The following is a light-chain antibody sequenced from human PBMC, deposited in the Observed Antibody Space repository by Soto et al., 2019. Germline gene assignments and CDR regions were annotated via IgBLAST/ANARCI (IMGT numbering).Light chain of an antibody. J-gene: IGLJ1*01. CDR3: CSYAGSSWV. Sequence: SVLAQPRSVSGSPGQSVTISRTGNSSDGGGYNYVSWYQQHPGKAPKLMIYDVSKRPSGVPDRFSGSKSGNTASLTISGLQAEDEADYYCCSYAGSSWVFGTGTKVTVL. CDR1: SSDGGGYNY. V-gene: IGLV2-11*01. CDR2: DVS.